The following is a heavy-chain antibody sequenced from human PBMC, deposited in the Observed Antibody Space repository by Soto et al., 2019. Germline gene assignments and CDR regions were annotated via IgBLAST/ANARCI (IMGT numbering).Heavy chain of an antibody. D-gene: IGHD3-10*01. CDR1: GFTFSSYA. J-gene: IGHJ4*02. CDR2: ISGSGGST. Sequence: GGSLRLSCAASGFTFSSYAMSWVRQAPGKGLEWVSAISGSGGSTYYADSVKGRFTISRDNSKNTLYLQMNSLRAEDTAVYYCAKDLERGYGSGSYSDKRNDYWGQGTLVTVSS. V-gene: IGHV3-23*01. CDR3: AKDLERGYGSGSYSDKRNDY.